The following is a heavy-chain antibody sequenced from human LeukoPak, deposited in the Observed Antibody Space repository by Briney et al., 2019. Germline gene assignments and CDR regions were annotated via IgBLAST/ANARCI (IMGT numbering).Heavy chain of an antibody. D-gene: IGHD3-3*01. V-gene: IGHV3-74*01. CDR3: ARAYYDFWSGCSTGWFDP. CDR1: GFTFSSYW. Sequence: GGSLRLSCAASGFTFSSYWMHWVRQAPGKGLVWVSRINSDGSSTSYADSVKGRFTISRDNAKNTLYLQMNSLRAEDTAVYYCARAYYDFWSGCSTGWFDPWGQGTLVTVSS. CDR2: INSDGSST. J-gene: IGHJ5*02.